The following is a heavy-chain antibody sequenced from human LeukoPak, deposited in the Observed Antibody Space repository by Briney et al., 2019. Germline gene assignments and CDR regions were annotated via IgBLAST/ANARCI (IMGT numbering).Heavy chain of an antibody. CDR1: GGSISSYY. Sequence: SETLSLTCTVSGGSISSYYWSRIRQPPGKGLEWIGYIYYSGSTNYNPSLKSRVTISVDTSKNQFSLKLSSVTAADTAVYYCARDIYGSGSLFDYWGQGTLVTVSS. V-gene: IGHV4-59*01. D-gene: IGHD3-10*01. J-gene: IGHJ4*02. CDR3: ARDIYGSGSLFDY. CDR2: IYYSGST.